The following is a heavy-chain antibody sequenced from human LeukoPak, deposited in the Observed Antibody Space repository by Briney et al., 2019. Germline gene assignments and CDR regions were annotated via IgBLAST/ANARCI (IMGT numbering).Heavy chain of an antibody. CDR3: ATEGLRFLEWSQFDY. Sequence: ASVKVSCKVSGYTLTELSMHWVRQAPGKGLEWRGGFDPEDGETIYAQKFQGRVTMTENTSTDTAYMELSSLRSEDTAEYYCATEGLRFLEWSQFDYWGQGTLITVSS. V-gene: IGHV1-24*01. D-gene: IGHD3-3*01. CDR1: GYTLTELS. CDR2: FDPEDGET. J-gene: IGHJ4*02.